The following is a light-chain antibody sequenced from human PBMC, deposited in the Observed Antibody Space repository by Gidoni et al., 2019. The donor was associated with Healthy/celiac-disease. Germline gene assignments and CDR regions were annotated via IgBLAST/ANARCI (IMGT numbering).Light chain of an antibody. CDR1: SSNIGSNT. J-gene: IGLJ2*01. V-gene: IGLV1-44*01. Sequence: QSVLTQPPSASGTPGQRVTISCSGSSSNIGSNTVTWYQQLPGTAPKLLIYSNNQRPSGVPDRFSGSKSGTAASLAISGLQSEDEADYYFAAWDDSLNGPVFGGGTKLTV. CDR3: AAWDDSLNGPV. CDR2: SNN.